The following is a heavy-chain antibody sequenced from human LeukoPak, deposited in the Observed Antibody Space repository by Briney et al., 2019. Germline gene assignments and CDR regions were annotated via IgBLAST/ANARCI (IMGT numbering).Heavy chain of an antibody. CDR2: IRWNSGSI. CDR3: AKDIFYYDSSGLIDY. Sequence: GRSLRLSCAASGFTFDDYAMHWVRQAPGKGLEWVSSIRWNSGSIDYADSVKGRFTISRDNAKNSLYLQMNSLRAEDTALYYCAKDIFYYDSSGLIDYWGQGTLVTVSS. V-gene: IGHV3-9*01. J-gene: IGHJ4*02. CDR1: GFTFDDYA. D-gene: IGHD3-22*01.